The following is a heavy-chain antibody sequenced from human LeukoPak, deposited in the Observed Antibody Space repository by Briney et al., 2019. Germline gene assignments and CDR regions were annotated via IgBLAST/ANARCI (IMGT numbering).Heavy chain of an antibody. Sequence: GGSLRLSCVASGFTFSSYAMHWVRQAPGKGLEWVAVISYDGSNKYYADSVKGRFTISRDNSKNTLYLQVNSLRAEDTAVYYCARSPVYYDSSGHYFDYWGQGTLVTSPQ. V-gene: IGHV3-30-3*01. CDR1: GFTFSSYA. CDR2: ISYDGSNK. J-gene: IGHJ4*02. D-gene: IGHD3-22*01. CDR3: ARSPVYYDSSGHYFDY.